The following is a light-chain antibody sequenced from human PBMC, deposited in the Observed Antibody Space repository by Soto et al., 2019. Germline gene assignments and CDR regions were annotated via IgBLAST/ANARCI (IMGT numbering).Light chain of an antibody. CDR3: SSYTSSNTYV. Sequence: ALTQPPSVSGSPGQSVTISCTGTSSDVGSYNRVSWYQQPPGTAPKLMIYDVSNRPSGVPDRFSGSKSGNTASLTISGLQAEDEADYYCSSYTSSNTYVFGTGTKLTVL. CDR2: DVS. CDR1: SSDVGSYNR. J-gene: IGLJ1*01. V-gene: IGLV2-18*02.